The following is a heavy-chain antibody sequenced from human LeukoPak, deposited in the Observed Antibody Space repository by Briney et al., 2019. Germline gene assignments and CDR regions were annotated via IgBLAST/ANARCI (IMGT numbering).Heavy chain of an antibody. D-gene: IGHD6-19*01. V-gene: IGHV3-66*01. CDR3: TRVSGSGWSPDY. Sequence: PGGSLRLSCAASGFTVSTNYMSWVRQAPGEGLEWVSVIYSGGSTYYADSVKGRFTISRDNSKNTLYLQMNSLRAEDTAVYYCTRVSGSGWSPDYWGQGTLVTVSS. CDR2: IYSGGST. CDR1: GFTVSTNY. J-gene: IGHJ4*02.